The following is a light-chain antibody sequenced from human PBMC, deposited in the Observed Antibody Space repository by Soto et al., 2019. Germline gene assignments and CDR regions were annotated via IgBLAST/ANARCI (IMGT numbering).Light chain of an antibody. CDR3: CSFALRSTLI. Sequence: QSALTQPASVSGSPGQSITISCTGTSSDVGNYNLVSWYQQYPGKAPKLMIYEGGKRPSGVSHRFFGSKSGNTASLTISGLQAEDEADYYCCSFALRSTLIFGGGTKLTVL. V-gene: IGLV2-23*01. CDR1: SSDVGNYNL. J-gene: IGLJ2*01. CDR2: EGG.